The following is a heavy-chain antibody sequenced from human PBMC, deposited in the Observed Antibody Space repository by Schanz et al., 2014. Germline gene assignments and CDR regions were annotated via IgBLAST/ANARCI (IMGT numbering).Heavy chain of an antibody. CDR3: ARAHGNNWYGKGLDY. D-gene: IGHD1-1*01. CDR2: ISSSSSYI. J-gene: IGHJ4*02. V-gene: IGHV3-21*01. Sequence: EVQLVESGGGLVQPGGSLRLSCAASGFTLSNSDMHWVRQAPGKGLEWVSSISSSSSYIYYADSVKGRFTISRDNAKNTLYLQMNSLRADDTAVYFCARAHGNNWYGKGLDYWGQGTQVTVSS. CDR1: GFTLSNSD.